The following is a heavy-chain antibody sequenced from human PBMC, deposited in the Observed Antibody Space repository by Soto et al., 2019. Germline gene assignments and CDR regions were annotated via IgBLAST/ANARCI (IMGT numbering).Heavy chain of an antibody. D-gene: IGHD1-1*01. CDR3: ARRGCGTYFDN. J-gene: IGHJ4*02. CDR1: GFTFSSYA. Sequence: WGSLRLSFAASGFTFSSYAMHWVRQAPGKGLEYVSAISSNGGITYYANSVKGRFTISRDNSKNTLYLQMGSLRAEDTAVYYCARRGCGTYFDNWGQGTLGIVSS. CDR2: ISSNGGIT. V-gene: IGHV3-64*01.